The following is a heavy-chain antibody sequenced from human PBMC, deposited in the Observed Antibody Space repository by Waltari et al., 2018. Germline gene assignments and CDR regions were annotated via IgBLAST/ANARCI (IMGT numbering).Heavy chain of an antibody. CDR3: ATQRLSAKYYYGAYYFDY. J-gene: IGHJ4*02. V-gene: IGHV1-24*01. D-gene: IGHD3-10*01. Sequence: QVQLVQSGAEVKKPGASVKVSCKVSGYTLTELSMHWVRQAPGKGLEWMGGFDPEDGETSYAQKFQGRVNMTEDTSTDTAYMGLSSLRSEDTAVYYCATQRLSAKYYYGAYYFDYWGQGTLVTVSS. CDR1: GYTLTELS. CDR2: FDPEDGET.